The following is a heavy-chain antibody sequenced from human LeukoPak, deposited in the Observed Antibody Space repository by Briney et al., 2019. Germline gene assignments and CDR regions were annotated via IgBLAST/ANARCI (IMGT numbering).Heavy chain of an antibody. J-gene: IGHJ4*02. CDR1: GFTFSSYE. D-gene: IGHD5-18*01. V-gene: IGHV3-48*03. CDR3: ARVGYSYGLVYFDY. Sequence: GGSLRLSCAASGFTFSSYEMNWVRQAPGKGLEWVSYISSSGSTIYYADSVKGRFTISRDNAKKSLYLQMNSLRAEDTAVYYCARVGYSYGLVYFDYWGQGTLVTVSS. CDR2: ISSSGSTI.